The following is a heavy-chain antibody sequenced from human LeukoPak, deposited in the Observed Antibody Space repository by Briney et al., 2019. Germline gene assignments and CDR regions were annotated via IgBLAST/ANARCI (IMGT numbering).Heavy chain of an antibody. Sequence: GGSLRLSCAASGFTFSSYGMHWVRQAPGKGLEWVAFIRYDGSNKYYADSVKGRFTISRDNSKNTLYLQMNSLRAEDTAVYYCAKDPGYCSSTSCYTGWFDPWGQGTLVTVSS. CDR3: AKDPGYCSSTSCYTGWFDP. V-gene: IGHV3-30*02. J-gene: IGHJ5*02. CDR2: IRYDGSNK. D-gene: IGHD2-2*02. CDR1: GFTFSSYG.